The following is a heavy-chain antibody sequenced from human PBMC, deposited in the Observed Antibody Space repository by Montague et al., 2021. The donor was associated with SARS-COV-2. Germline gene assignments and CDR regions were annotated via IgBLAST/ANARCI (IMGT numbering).Heavy chain of an antibody. CDR2: IYFSGTT. D-gene: IGHD4-17*01. CDR1: GDSIRSSNFY. J-gene: IGHJ4*02. CDR3: ARGSTVTHY. Sequence: SETLSLTCDVSGDSIRSSNFYWGWIRQSPGKGLEWIGSIYFSGTTYYNPSLKSRVTISVDTSKNQFSLKLSSVTAADTAVYYCARGSTVTHYWGQGTLVTVSS. V-gene: IGHV4-39*07.